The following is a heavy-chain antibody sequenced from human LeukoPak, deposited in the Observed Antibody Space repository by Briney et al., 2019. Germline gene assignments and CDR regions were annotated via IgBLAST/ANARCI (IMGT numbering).Heavy chain of an antibody. CDR3: ARVGFLSGSRAPDY. CDR2: ISWNSGSI. CDR1: GFTFDDYA. Sequence: PGRSLRLSCAASGFTFDDYAMHWVRQAPGKGLEWVSGISWNSGSIGYADSVKGRFTISRDNAKNSLYLQMNSLRAEDTAVYYCARVGFLSGSRAPDYWGQGTLVTVSS. D-gene: IGHD1-26*01. J-gene: IGHJ4*02. V-gene: IGHV3-9*01.